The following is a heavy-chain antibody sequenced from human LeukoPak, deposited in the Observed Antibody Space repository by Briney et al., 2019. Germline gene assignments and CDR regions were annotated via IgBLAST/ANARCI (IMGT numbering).Heavy chain of an antibody. D-gene: IGHD2-15*01. Sequence: PGGSLRLSCAASGFTFDDYGMSWVRQAPGKGLEWVSVMYSGGSTYYADSVKGRFTIFRDNSKNTLYLQMNSLRAEDTAVYYCARAHQGYCSGGSCYSEWGQGTLVTVSS. CDR3: ARAHQGYCSGGSCYSE. V-gene: IGHV3-53*01. CDR1: GFTFDDYG. J-gene: IGHJ4*02. CDR2: MYSGGST.